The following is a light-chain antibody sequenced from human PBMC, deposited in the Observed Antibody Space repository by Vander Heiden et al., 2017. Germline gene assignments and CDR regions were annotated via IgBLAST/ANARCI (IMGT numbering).Light chain of an antibody. CDR2: VESSGSY. J-gene: IGLJ3*02. CDR1: SGHSTYS. CDR3: ETWDTDIRV. Sequence: QPVLTQSSSASASLGSSVMLTCTLSSGHSTYSIAWHQQQPGKAPRFLMKVESSGSYNKGSGVPDRFSGSSSGADRYLTISNLQSEDEADYYCETWDTDIRVFGGGAKLTVL. V-gene: IGLV4-60*03.